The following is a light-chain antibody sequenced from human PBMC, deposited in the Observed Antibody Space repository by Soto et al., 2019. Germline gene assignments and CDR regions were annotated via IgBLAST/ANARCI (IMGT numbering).Light chain of an antibody. CDR1: QSVSSY. CDR3: LQRSNWPPWT. V-gene: IGKV3-11*01. Sequence: EIVLTQSPATLSLSPGERATISCRTSQSVSSYLAWYQQKPGQAPRLLIYDASNRATGIPARFSGSGSGTDFTLTISSLEPEDFAVYYCLQRSNWPPWTFGQGTKVDIK. CDR2: DAS. J-gene: IGKJ1*01.